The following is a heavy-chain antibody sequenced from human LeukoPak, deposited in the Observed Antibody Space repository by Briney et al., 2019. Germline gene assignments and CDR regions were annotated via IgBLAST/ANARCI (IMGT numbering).Heavy chain of an antibody. J-gene: IGHJ4*02. D-gene: IGHD5-24*01. CDR3: ARRAGMATIY. CDR1: GGSISSYY. CDR2: IYYSGST. V-gene: IGHV4-59*12. Sequence: PSETLSLTCTVSGGSISSYYWSWIRQPPGKGLEWIGYIYYSGSTNYNPSLKSRVTISVDTSKNQFSLKLSSVTAADTAVYYCARRAGMATIYWGQGTLVTVSS.